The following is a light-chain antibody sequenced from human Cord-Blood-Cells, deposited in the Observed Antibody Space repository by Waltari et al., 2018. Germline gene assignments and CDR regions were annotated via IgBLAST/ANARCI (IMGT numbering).Light chain of an antibody. J-gene: IGKJ3*01. CDR3: QQYDNLPLG. Sequence: DIQLTQSPSSLSASVGDRVTITCQASQDISNYLNWYHQKTGKAPKLLIDDASNLETGVPSRFSGSGSGTDFTFTISSLQPEDIATYYCQQYDNLPLGFGPGTKVDIK. CDR1: QDISNY. CDR2: DAS. V-gene: IGKV1-33*01.